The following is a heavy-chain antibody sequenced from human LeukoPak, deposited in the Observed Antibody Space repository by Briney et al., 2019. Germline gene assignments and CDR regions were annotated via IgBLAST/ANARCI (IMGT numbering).Heavy chain of an antibody. V-gene: IGHV3-74*01. Sequence: GGSLRLSCAASGFTFSSYWMHWVRQAPGKGLVWVSRINSDGSSTSYADSVKGRFTISRDNAKNTLYLQMNSLRAEDTAVYHCARDIGYGGKHSVDYWGQGTLVTVSS. CDR3: ARDIGYGGKHSVDY. CDR2: INSDGSST. CDR1: GFTFSSYW. J-gene: IGHJ4*02. D-gene: IGHD4-23*01.